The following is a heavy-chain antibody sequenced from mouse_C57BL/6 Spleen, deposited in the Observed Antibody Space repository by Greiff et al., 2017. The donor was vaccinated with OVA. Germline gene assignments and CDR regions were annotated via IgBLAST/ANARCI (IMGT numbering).Heavy chain of an antibody. Sequence: VQLQQPGAELVKPGASVKLSCKASGYTFTSYWMHWVKQRPGQGLEWIGMIHPNSGSTNYNEKFKSKATLTVDKSSSTAIMQLSSLTSEDSAVYYCAREALGDFDYWGQGTTLTVSS. V-gene: IGHV1-64*01. CDR3: AREALGDFDY. CDR1: GYTFTSYW. D-gene: IGHD3-2*02. CDR2: IHPNSGST. J-gene: IGHJ2*01.